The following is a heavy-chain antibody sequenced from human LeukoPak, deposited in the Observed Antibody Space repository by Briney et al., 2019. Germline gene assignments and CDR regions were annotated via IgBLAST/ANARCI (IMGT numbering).Heavy chain of an antibody. Sequence: PSETLSLTCAVYGASFSDYYWSWIRQPPGKGLEWIGEINLSGSTNYNPSLESRVTMSLDTSKNQFSLKLSSVTAADTAVYYCARVDSSSRWYFDLWAVAPWSLSPQ. V-gene: IGHV4-34*01. CDR3: ARVDSSSRWYFDL. CDR1: GASFSDYY. CDR2: INLSGST. J-gene: IGHJ2*01. D-gene: IGHD6-6*01.